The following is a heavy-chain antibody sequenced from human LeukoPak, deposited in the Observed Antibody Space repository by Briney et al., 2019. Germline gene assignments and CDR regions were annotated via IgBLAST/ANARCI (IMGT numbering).Heavy chain of an antibody. CDR2: INWNGGST. Sequence: GGSLRLSCTASGFTFDDYGMSWVRQAPGKGLEWVSGINWNGGSTGYADSVKGRFTISRDNAKNSLYLQMNSLRAEDTALYYCARELGYCSGGSCERSYYFDYWGQGTLVTVSS. D-gene: IGHD2-15*01. V-gene: IGHV3-20*04. CDR3: ARELGYCSGGSCERSYYFDY. J-gene: IGHJ4*02. CDR1: GFTFDDYG.